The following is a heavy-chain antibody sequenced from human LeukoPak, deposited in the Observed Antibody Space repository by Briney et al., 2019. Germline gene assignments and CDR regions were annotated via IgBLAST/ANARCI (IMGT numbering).Heavy chain of an antibody. Sequence: ASVQVSCKASGYSFSIYGITWARQAPGQGLEYLGWISASDGTTNYAQKVQDRVTMTTDTSTSTAYLELRSLRSEDTAVYYCARCGAAVTTHFSHWGQGTLVTDSS. D-gene: IGHD4-17*01. CDR3: ARCGAAVTTHFSH. V-gene: IGHV1-18*01. J-gene: IGHJ4*02. CDR2: ISASDGTT. CDR1: GYSFSIYG.